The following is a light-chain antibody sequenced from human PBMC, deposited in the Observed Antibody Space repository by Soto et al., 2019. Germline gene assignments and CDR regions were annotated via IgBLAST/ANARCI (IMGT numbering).Light chain of an antibody. Sequence: QSVLTQPASVSGSPGQSITISCTGTSSDVGSYNLVSWYQQHPGKAPKLMIYEVSKRPSGVSNRFFGSKSGTSATLGITGLQTGDEADYYCGTWDSSMSAGVFGTGTKVTVL. CDR1: SSDVGSYNL. J-gene: IGLJ1*01. V-gene: IGLV2-14*02. CDR3: GTWDSSMSAGV. CDR2: EVS.